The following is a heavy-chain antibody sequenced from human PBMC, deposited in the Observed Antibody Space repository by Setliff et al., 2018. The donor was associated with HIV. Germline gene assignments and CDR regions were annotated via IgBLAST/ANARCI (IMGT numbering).Heavy chain of an antibody. D-gene: IGHD5-12*01. CDR1: GFTFSSYS. CDR3: ARVVGYSGYDFGYMDV. Sequence: SLRLSCAASGFTFSSYSMNWVRQAPGKGLECVSSISSSSSYIYYADSAKGRFTISRDNAKNSLYLQMNSLRAEDTAVYYCARVVGYSGYDFGYMDVWGKGTTVTVS. CDR2: ISSSSSYI. V-gene: IGHV3-21*01. J-gene: IGHJ6*03.